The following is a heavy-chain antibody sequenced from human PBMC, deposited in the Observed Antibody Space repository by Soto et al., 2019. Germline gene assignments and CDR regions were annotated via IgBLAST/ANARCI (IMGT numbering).Heavy chain of an antibody. J-gene: IGHJ1*01. CDR3: ARDQDGSGWYRYFQH. CDR2: VSAYNGNT. V-gene: IGHV1-18*01. D-gene: IGHD6-19*01. Sequence: QVQLVQSGAEVKKPVASVKVSCKASGYTFTNHASSWVLQAPGQGLEWMGWVSAYNGNTNYAQKVQDRVTMTTDTSTSTAYMELRSLRSDDTAVYYCARDQDGSGWYRYFQHWGQGTLVTVSS. CDR1: GYTFTNHA.